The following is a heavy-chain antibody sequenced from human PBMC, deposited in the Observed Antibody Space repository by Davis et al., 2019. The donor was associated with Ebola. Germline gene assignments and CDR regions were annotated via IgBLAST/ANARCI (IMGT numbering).Heavy chain of an antibody. CDR3: TRHSLYSSGTFDY. J-gene: IGHJ4*02. CDR2: IRSNANSYAT. D-gene: IGHD6-19*01. V-gene: IGHV3-73*01. CDR1: GFTFSGSA. Sequence: GESLKISCAASGFTFSGSAVHWVRQASGKGLEWVGRIRSNANSYATAYAASVKGRFTISRDDSKNTAYLQMNSLKTEDTAVYYCTRHSLYSSGTFDYWGQGTLVTVSS.